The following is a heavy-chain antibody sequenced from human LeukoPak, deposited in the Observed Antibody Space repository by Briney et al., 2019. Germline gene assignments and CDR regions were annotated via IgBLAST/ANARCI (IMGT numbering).Heavy chain of an antibody. Sequence: ASVKVSCKASGYTFTGYYMHWVRQAPGQGLEWMGWINPNSGGTNYAQKFQGRVTMTRDTSISTAYMELSSLRSEDTAVYYCARAIVATITLGFGYWGQGTLVTVSS. D-gene: IGHD5-12*01. CDR2: INPNSGGT. V-gene: IGHV1-2*02. J-gene: IGHJ4*02. CDR1: GYTFTGYY. CDR3: ARAIVATITLGFGY.